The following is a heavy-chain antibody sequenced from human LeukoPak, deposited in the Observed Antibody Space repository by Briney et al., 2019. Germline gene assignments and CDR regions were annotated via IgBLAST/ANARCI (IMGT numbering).Heavy chain of an antibody. CDR3: ATFPPLLLFDY. J-gene: IGHJ4*02. Sequence: GGSLRLSCAASGFTFSSYAMSWVRQAPGKGLEWVSVIYSGGSTYYADSVEGRFTISRDNSKNTLYLQMNSLRAEDTAVYYCATFPPLLLFDYWGQGTLVTVSS. V-gene: IGHV3-53*01. CDR2: IYSGGST. CDR1: GFTFSSYA. D-gene: IGHD2-15*01.